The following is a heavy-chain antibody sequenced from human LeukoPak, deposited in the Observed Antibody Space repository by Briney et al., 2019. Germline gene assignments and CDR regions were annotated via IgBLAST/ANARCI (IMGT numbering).Heavy chain of an antibody. Sequence: SETLSLTCAVYGGSFSGYYWSWIRQPPGKGLEWIGEINHSGSTNYNPSLKSRVTISVDTSKNQFSLKLSSVTAADTAVYCCARGRRKIDYWGQGTLVTVSS. J-gene: IGHJ4*02. CDR2: INHSGST. CDR1: GGSFSGYY. V-gene: IGHV4-34*01. CDR3: ARGRRKIDY.